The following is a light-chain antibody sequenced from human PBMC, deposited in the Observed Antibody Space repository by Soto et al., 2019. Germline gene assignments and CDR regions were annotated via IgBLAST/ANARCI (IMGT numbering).Light chain of an antibody. J-gene: IGLJ1*01. CDR2: EVS. CDR1: SSDIGDYDY. V-gene: IGLV2-14*01. Sequence: QSVLTQPASVSGSPGQSITISCTGTSSDIGDYDYVSWYQQHPGKAPKLLISEVSNRPSGVSNRFSGSKSGNTASLTISGLQAEDEADYYCNSYASGKTRVFGTGTKVTVL. CDR3: NSYASGKTRV.